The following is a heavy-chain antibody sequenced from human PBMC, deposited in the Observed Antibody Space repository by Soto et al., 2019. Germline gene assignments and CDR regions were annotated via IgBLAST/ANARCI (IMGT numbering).Heavy chain of an antibody. CDR2: VYHTGRT. CDR1: GGSFKSGSYS. CDR3: ARDFAYFDS. D-gene: IGHD3-3*01. V-gene: IGHV4-61*01. Sequence: QVQLQESGPGLVKPSETLSLTCTVSGGSFKSGSYSWSWIRQPPGKGLEWIGYVYHTGRTSDNPSLKSRVSISMDTSKNQFSLNLDSVTAADTAVYFCARDFAYFDSWGHGTLVTVSS. J-gene: IGHJ4*03.